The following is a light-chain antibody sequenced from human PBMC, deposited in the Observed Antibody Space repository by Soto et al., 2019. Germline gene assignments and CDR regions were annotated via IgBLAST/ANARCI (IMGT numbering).Light chain of an antibody. CDR2: DAS. J-gene: IGKJ1*01. V-gene: IGKV1-5*01. CDR3: QQYNSYSPWT. Sequence: DIQMTQSPSSLSASVGDRVTITCRASQSIRRFLNWYQQKPGKAPKLLIYDASSLESGVPSRFSGSGSGTEFTLTISSLQPDDFATYYCQQYNSYSPWTFGQGTKVEIK. CDR1: QSIRRF.